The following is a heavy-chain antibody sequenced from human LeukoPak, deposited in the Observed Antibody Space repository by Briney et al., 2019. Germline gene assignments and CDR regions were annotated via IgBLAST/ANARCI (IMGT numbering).Heavy chain of an antibody. CDR1: GFTFSSHW. D-gene: IGHD6-19*01. V-gene: IGHV3-74*03. CDR3: ARSKGWYSTDAFDI. Sequence: GGSLRLSCAASGFTFSSHWMHWVRQAPGKGLVWVSRINGDGSNTTYADSVKGRFTISRDNAKDTLYLQMNSLRAEDTAVYHCARSKGWYSTDAFDIWGQGTMVTVSS. J-gene: IGHJ3*02. CDR2: INGDGSNT.